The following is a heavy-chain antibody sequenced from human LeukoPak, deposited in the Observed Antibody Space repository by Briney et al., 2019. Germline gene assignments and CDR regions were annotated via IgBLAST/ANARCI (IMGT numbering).Heavy chain of an antibody. CDR3: ARDRQNTAMALYYFDY. V-gene: IGHV3-11*01. J-gene: IGHJ4*02. CDR2: ISSSGSTI. CDR1: GFTFSDYY. D-gene: IGHD5-18*01. Sequence: GSLRLSCAASGFTFSDYYMSWIRQAPGKGLKWVSYISSSGSTIYYADSVKGRFTISRDNAKNSLYLQMNSLRAEDTAVYYCARDRQNTAMALYYFDYWGQGTLVTVSS.